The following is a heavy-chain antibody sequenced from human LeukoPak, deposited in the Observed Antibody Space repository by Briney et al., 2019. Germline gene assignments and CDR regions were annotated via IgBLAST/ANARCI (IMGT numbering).Heavy chain of an antibody. J-gene: IGHJ4*02. D-gene: IGHD3-10*01. Sequence: PGGSLRLSCAASGFTFSSYGMSWGRHAPGKGRGWVSAISGSGGSTYYADSVKGRFTISRDNSKNTLYLQMNSLRAEDTAVYYCARQGLIRGVITAFDYWGQGTLVTVSS. CDR1: GFTFSSYG. CDR3: ARQGLIRGVITAFDY. CDR2: ISGSGGST. V-gene: IGHV3-23*01.